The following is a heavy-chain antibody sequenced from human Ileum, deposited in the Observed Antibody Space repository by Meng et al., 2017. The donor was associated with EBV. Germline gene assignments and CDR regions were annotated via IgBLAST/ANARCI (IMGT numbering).Heavy chain of an antibody. V-gene: IGHV3-23*01. Sequence: EGRLLESGGGLVQPGGSLRVSCAASGFTFSIYEMTWVRQAPGKGLEWVSSISGSGGDTYYADSVKGRFTIARDNSKNTLYLQMDSLRAEDTAVYYCGKDDERVRGPEPWGQGTLVTVSS. J-gene: IGHJ4*02. CDR2: ISGSGGDT. D-gene: IGHD1-14*01. CDR1: GFTFSIYE. CDR3: GKDDERVRGPEP.